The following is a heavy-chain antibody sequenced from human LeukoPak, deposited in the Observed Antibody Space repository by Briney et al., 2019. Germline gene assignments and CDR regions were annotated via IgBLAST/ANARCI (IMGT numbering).Heavy chain of an antibody. V-gene: IGHV4-59*01. D-gene: IGHD3-10*01. CDR1: GGSISSYY. J-gene: IGHJ4*03. CDR2: IYYSGST. Sequence: PSETLSLTCTVSGGSISSYYWSWIRQPPGKGLEWIGYIYYSGSTNYNPSLKSRVTISVDTSKNQFSLKLSSVTAADTAVYYCARAYGSGSYYYFDYWGQGTTVTVSS. CDR3: ARAYGSGSYYYFDY.